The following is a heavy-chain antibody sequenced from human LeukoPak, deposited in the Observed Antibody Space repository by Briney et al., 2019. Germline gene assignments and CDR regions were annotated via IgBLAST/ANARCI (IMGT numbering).Heavy chain of an antibody. V-gene: IGHV4-39*07. D-gene: IGHD3/OR15-3a*01. CDR3: ARVVMNFRRSGSRPWYFDY. CDR2: IYNSGST. CDR1: GGSISSSTYY. Sequence: PSETLSLTCTVSGGSISSSTYYWAWIRQPPGKGLEWIVSIYNSGSTYYNPSLKSRFTISIDTSKNQFSLKLSSVTAADTAVYYCARVVMNFRRSGSRPWYFDYWGQGTLVTVSS. J-gene: IGHJ4*02.